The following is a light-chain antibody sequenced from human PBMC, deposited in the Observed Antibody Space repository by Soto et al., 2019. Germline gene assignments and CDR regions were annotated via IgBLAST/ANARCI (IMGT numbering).Light chain of an antibody. Sequence: EIVLTQSPATLSLSPGERATLSCRASQSISSYLAWYQRKPGQAPRLLIYDASNRATGLPARFSGSGSGTDFTLTISSLEPEDFAVYYCQQRSNWYTFGQGTKLEIK. CDR1: QSISSY. CDR2: DAS. CDR3: QQRSNWYT. J-gene: IGKJ2*01. V-gene: IGKV3-11*01.